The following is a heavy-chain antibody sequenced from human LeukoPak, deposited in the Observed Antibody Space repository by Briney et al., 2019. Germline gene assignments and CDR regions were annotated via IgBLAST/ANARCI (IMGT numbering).Heavy chain of an antibody. CDR3: ARFLPRVVGEGYTDY. CDR2: INSDGSST. CDR1: GFTFRNYW. V-gene: IGHV3-74*01. Sequence: PGGSLRLSCAASGFTFRNYWMHWVRQAPGKGLVWVSCINSDGSSTSYADSVKGRFTISRDNAKNMLYLQMNSLRVEDTALYYFARFLPRVVGEGYTDYWGQGSLVTVSS. J-gene: IGHJ4*02. D-gene: IGHD5-24*01.